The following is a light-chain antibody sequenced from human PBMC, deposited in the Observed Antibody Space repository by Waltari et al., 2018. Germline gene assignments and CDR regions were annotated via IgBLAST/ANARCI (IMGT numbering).Light chain of an antibody. CDR2: WAS. CDR3: QQYYNTPLT. J-gene: IGKJ4*01. Sequence: DIVMTQSPASLAVSLGARAPISFKPSESVLYSSNNKNHLAWYQQKPGQPPRLLFYWASTRESGVPDRFIGSGSETDFTLTVTSLQAEDVAVYYCQQYYNTPLTFGGGTKVEVK. CDR1: ESVLYSSNNKNH. V-gene: IGKV4-1*01.